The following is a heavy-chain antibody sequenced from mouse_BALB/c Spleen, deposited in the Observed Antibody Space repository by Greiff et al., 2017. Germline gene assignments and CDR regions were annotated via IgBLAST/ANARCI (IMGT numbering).Heavy chain of an antibody. CDR3: ARGELRGIYYAMDY. D-gene: IGHD1-1*01. Sequence: AKLMESGPGLVQPSQSLSITCTVSGFSLTSYGVHWVRQSPGKGLEWLGVIWSGGSTDYNAAFISRLSISKDNSKSQVFFKMNSLQANDTAIYYCARGELRGIYYAMDYWGQGTSVTVSS. CDR2: IWSGGST. V-gene: IGHV2-2*02. CDR1: GFSLTSYG. J-gene: IGHJ4*01.